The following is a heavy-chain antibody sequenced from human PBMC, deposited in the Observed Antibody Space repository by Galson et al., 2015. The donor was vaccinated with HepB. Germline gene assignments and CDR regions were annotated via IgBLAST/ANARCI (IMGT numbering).Heavy chain of an antibody. CDR3: ARSRVERAVAGTFDY. CDR1: GFNFNDYA. D-gene: IGHD6-19*01. Sequence: SLRLSCAASGFNFNDYAMHWVRQVPGEGLEWVSGISWNSGRIAYADSVKGRFTISRDNTKNTLFLQMNSLSADDTAVYYCARSRVERAVAGTFDYWGQGTLVTVSS. CDR2: ISWNSGRI. V-gene: IGHV3-9*01. J-gene: IGHJ4*02.